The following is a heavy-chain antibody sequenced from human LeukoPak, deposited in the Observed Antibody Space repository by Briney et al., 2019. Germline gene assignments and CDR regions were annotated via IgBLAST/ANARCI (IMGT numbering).Heavy chain of an antibody. CDR1: GLIFSDYY. J-gene: IGHJ4*02. D-gene: IGHD2-2*01. CDR2: ISSSGSTI. Sequence: GWSLRLSCACCGLIFSDYYMSGMRQAAGKGLDGVSYISSSGSTIYYAVSVKGQFTNSRDNPKNSLYMQMNSLRDEDTTEYYCEGRVIPGHKEIFDYWDQGTLVTVS. V-gene: IGHV3-11*01. CDR3: EGRVIPGHKEIFDY.